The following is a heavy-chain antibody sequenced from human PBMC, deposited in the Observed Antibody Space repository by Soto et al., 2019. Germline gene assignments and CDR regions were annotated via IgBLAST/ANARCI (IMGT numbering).Heavy chain of an antibody. CDR3: AKEYSVYSSSWYNFDY. CDR1: GFTFSSYA. V-gene: IGHV3-23*01. CDR2: ISGSGGST. D-gene: IGHD6-13*01. J-gene: IGHJ4*02. Sequence: GGSLRLSCAASGFTFSSYAMSWVRQAPGKGLEWVSAISGSGGSTYYADSVKGRFTISRDNSKNTLYLQMNSLRAEDTAVYYCAKEYSVYSSSWYNFDYWGQGTLVTVSS.